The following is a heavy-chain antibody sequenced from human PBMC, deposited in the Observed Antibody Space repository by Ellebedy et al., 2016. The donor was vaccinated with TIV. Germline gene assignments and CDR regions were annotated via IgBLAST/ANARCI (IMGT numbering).Heavy chain of an antibody. Sequence: SVKVSCXNSGGAFSSYVISWVRQAPGQGLEWMGGILPIFTTANYAQKFQGRVTITADESTSTAYMELSSLRSEDTAVYYCASPSTPLRYFDWFPFDYWGQGTLVTVSS. V-gene: IGHV1-69*13. CDR2: ILPIFTTA. D-gene: IGHD3-9*01. CDR1: GGAFSSYV. J-gene: IGHJ4*02. CDR3: ASPSTPLRYFDWFPFDY.